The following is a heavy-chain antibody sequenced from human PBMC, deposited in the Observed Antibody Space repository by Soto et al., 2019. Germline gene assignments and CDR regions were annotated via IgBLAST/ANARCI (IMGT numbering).Heavy chain of an antibody. J-gene: IGHJ3*02. D-gene: IGHD2-21*01. CDR1: GYSFTNYW. Sequence: PGESLKISCKGFGYSFTNYWIAWVRQMPGQGLEWMGIIYPGDSDTTYNPSFQGHVTISADKSISTAYLQWASLEASDTAMYYCVRQKLWMATINNDAFDIWGQGTMVTVSS. CDR3: VRQKLWMATINNDAFDI. CDR2: IYPGDSDT. V-gene: IGHV5-51*01.